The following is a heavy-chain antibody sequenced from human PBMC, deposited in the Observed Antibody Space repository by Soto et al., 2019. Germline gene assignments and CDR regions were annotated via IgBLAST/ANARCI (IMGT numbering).Heavy chain of an antibody. V-gene: IGHV5-51*01. CDR2: MFPGDSDT. CDR1: GYSFTNYW. D-gene: IGHD6-19*01. J-gene: IGHJ6*02. CDR3: ARVPDSSLGTMDV. Sequence: PGESLKISCQGSGYSFTNYWIGWVRQLPGQGLEWMGVMFPGDSDTRYSPSFQGQVTMSADPSTNTAYLEWSSLKAADSAMYYCARVPDSSLGTMDVWGQGTTVTVSS.